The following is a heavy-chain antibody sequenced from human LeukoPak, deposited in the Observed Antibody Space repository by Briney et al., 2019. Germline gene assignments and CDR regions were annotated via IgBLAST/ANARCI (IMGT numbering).Heavy chain of an antibody. CDR2: INWNGGST. Sequence: GGSLRPSCAASGFTFSNYEMNWVRQAPGKGLEWVSGINWNGGSTGYADSVKGRFTISRDNAKNSLYLQMNSLRAEDTALYYCARGGFYDYVWGSYRYEDYWGQGTLVTVSS. CDR3: ARGGFYDYVWGSYRYEDY. CDR1: GFTFSNYE. J-gene: IGHJ4*02. V-gene: IGHV3-20*04. D-gene: IGHD3-16*02.